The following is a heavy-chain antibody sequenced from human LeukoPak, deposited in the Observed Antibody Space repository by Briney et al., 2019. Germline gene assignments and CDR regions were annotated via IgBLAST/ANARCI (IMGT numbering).Heavy chain of an antibody. J-gene: IGHJ4*02. D-gene: IGHD6-19*01. CDR3: AKASRVAVAGGRFDY. Sequence: GGSLRLSCVRSRLTFSHYCVSRVRQAPGKGLEGVSGICGSGNRTDYIDSVKRRFSISRDNSKNTAYLQMNTLRVERRAVYYCAKASRVAVAGGRFDYWGQGTLVTVSS. CDR1: RLTFSHYC. V-gene: IGHV3-23*05. CDR2: ICGSGNRT.